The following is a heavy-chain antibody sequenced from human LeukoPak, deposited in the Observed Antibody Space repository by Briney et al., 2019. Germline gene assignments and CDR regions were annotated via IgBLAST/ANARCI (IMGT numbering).Heavy chain of an antibody. V-gene: IGHV3-23*01. CDR3: AKDRGPGGPTRDWFDP. J-gene: IGHJ5*02. Sequence: GGSLRLSCAVSGFTFSSYAMSWVRQAPGKGLEWVSAISGSGGSTYYADSVKGRFPISRDNSRNTLYLQMNSLRAEDTAVYYCAKDRGPGGPTRDWFDPWGQGTLVTVSS. CDR2: ISGSGGST. CDR1: GFTFSSYA. D-gene: IGHD4-23*01.